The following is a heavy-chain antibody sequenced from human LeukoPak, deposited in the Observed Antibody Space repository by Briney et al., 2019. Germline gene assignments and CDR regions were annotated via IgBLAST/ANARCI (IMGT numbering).Heavy chain of an antibody. J-gene: IGHJ5*02. CDR1: GFTFSSYA. D-gene: IGHD4-17*01. Sequence: GGSLRLSCAASGFTFSSYAMSWVRQAPGKGLEWVSAISGSGGSTYYADSVKGRFTISRDNSKNTLYLKMNRLRAEDTAVYYCAKTTVYGDDNWFDPWGQGTLVTVSS. CDR2: ISGSGGST. CDR3: AKTTVYGDDNWFDP. V-gene: IGHV3-23*01.